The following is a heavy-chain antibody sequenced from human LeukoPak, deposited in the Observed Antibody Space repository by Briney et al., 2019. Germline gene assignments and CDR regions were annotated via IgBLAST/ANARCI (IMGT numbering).Heavy chain of an antibody. CDR3: VRGWELFDY. CDR2: IYYSGST. J-gene: IGHJ4*02. Sequence: SETLSLTCTVSGGSISSSSYYWGWIRQPPGKGLEWIGSIYYSGSTYYNPSLKSRVTISVDTSKNQFSLKLSSVTAADTAVYYCVRGWELFDYWGQGTLVTVSS. D-gene: IGHD1-26*01. V-gene: IGHV4-39*07. CDR1: GGSISSSSYY.